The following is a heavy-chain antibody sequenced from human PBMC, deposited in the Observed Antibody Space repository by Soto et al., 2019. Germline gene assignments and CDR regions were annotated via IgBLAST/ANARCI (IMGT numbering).Heavy chain of an antibody. D-gene: IGHD3-9*01. Sequence: QVQLVQSGAEVKKPGASVKVSCKASGYTFTSYAMHWVRQAPGQRLEWMGWINAGNGNTKYSQKFQGRVTITRDTSASTAYMELSSLRSEDTAVYYCARDPRNPKDYDILTAIDYWGQGTLVTVSS. V-gene: IGHV1-3*01. J-gene: IGHJ4*02. CDR1: GYTFTSYA. CDR2: INAGNGNT. CDR3: ARDPRNPKDYDILTAIDY.